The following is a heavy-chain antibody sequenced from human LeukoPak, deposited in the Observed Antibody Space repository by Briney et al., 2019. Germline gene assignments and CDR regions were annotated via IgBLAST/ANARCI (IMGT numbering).Heavy chain of an antibody. CDR2: LNQDGSEK. Sequence: GGSLRLSCAASGFSFSSFWMSWVRQTPGKGLEWLANLNQDGSEKYYGNSVKGRFTISRDNTKRSLYLQMNSLRAEDTAVYFCARDKGVPRETYLDCWGQGTLVTVSS. CDR1: GFSFSSFW. J-gene: IGHJ4*02. D-gene: IGHD3-10*01. CDR3: ARDKGVPRETYLDC. V-gene: IGHV3-7*01.